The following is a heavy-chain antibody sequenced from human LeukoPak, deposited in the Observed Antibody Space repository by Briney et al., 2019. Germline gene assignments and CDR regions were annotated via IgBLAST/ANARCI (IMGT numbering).Heavy chain of an antibody. D-gene: IGHD5-18*01. CDR3: ARRVTAIDGMDV. V-gene: IGHV4-59*08. Sequence: SETLSLTCTVSGGSISSYYWSWIRQPPGKGLEWIGYIYYSGSTNYNPSLKSRVTISVDTSKNQFSLKLSSVTAADTAVYYCARRVTAIDGMDVWGQGTTVTVSS. CDR2: IYYSGST. CDR1: GGSISSYY. J-gene: IGHJ6*02.